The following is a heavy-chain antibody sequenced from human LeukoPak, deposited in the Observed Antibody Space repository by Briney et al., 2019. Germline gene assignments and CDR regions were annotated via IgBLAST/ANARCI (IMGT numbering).Heavy chain of an antibody. V-gene: IGHV3-23*01. Sequence: QPGGTLRLSCAASGFTFSSYAMSWVRQAPGKGLEWVSAISGSGGSTYYADSVKGRFTISRDNSKNTLYLQMNSLRAEDTAVYYCATYYYDSSGTLFDYWGQGTLVTVSS. J-gene: IGHJ4*02. D-gene: IGHD3-22*01. CDR1: GFTFSSYA. CDR3: ATYYYDSSGTLFDY. CDR2: ISGSGGST.